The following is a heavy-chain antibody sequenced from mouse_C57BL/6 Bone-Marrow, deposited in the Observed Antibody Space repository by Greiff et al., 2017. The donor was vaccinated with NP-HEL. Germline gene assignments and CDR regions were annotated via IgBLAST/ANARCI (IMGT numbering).Heavy chain of an antibody. CDR3: ARDGTAQGFDY. CDR1: GYTFTSYW. D-gene: IGHD3-2*02. CDR2: IYPGSGST. J-gene: IGHJ2*01. Sequence: QVQLQQPGAELVKPGDSVKMSCKASGYTFTSYWITWVKQRPGQGLEWIGDIYPGSGSTNYNEKFKSKATLTVDTSSSTAYMQLSSLTSEDTAVYYCARDGTAQGFDYWGQGTTLTVSS. V-gene: IGHV1-55*01.